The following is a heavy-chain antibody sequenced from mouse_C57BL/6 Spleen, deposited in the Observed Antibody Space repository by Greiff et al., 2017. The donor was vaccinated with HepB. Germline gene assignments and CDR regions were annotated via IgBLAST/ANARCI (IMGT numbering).Heavy chain of an antibody. V-gene: IGHV1-26*01. D-gene: IGHD1-1*01. CDR3: ARNSYGSTGDY. CDR1: GYTFTDYY. J-gene: IGHJ4*01. CDR2: INPNNGGT. Sequence: EVQLQQSGPELVKPGASVKISCKASGYTFTDYYMNWVKQSHGKSLEWIGDINPNNGGTSYNQKFKGKATLTVDKSYSTAYMELRSLTSEDSAVYYCARNSYGSTGDYWGQGTSVTVSS.